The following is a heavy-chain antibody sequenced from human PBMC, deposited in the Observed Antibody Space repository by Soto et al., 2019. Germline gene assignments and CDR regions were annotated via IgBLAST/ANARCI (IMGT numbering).Heavy chain of an antibody. J-gene: IGHJ6*02. V-gene: IGHV3-48*03. D-gene: IGHD2-2*01. CDR2: INTAGSTK. CDR1: RCTLSNFE. Sequence: SLRVSCAAARCTLSNFELHWVRHAPGKGLEWVSYINTAGSTKYYAESVKGRFTISRDNGRNSLFLQMNRLKAEDTAVYYCARAECSNPNCLTAYYSYGLDVWGQGTTVPVSS. CDR3: ARAECSNPNCLTAYYSYGLDV.